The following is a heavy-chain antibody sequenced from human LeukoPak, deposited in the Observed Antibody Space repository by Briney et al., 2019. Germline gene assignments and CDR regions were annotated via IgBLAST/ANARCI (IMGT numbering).Heavy chain of an antibody. D-gene: IGHD3-22*01. V-gene: IGHV4-30-4*01. CDR2: IYYSGST. J-gene: IGHJ4*02. CDR1: GGSISSGDYY. CDR3: ARSHDSSGYYYNY. Sequence: PSQTLSLTCTVSGGSISSGDYYWTWIRQPPGKGLEWIGYIYYSGSTLYNPSLKTRVPISLDTPKNQFSLKLSSVTAADTAVYYCARSHDSSGYYYNYWGQGTLVTVSS.